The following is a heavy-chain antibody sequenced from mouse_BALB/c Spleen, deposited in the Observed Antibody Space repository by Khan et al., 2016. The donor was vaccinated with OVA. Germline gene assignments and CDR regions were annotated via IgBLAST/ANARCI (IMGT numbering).Heavy chain of an antibody. V-gene: IGHV1-18*01. J-gene: IGHJ3*01. CDR2: VNPNNGGT. CDR1: GYSFTGYY. Sequence: VQLQQSGPDLVKPGASVKISCKTSGYSFTGYYIHWVKQSQGKSLEWIGRVNPNNGGTTYNQKFKGKAILTVVKSSSTAYSELRSLTSEDSAVYYCGRISIITVEGFAYWGQGTLVTVSA. CDR3: GRISIITVEGFAY. D-gene: IGHD1-1*01.